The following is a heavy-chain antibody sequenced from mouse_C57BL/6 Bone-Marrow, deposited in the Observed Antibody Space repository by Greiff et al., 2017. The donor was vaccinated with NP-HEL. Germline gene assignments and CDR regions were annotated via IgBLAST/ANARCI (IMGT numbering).Heavy chain of an antibody. CDR2: IRSKSNNYAT. D-gene: IGHD2-4*01. Sequence: EVQRVESGGGLVQPKGSLKLSCAASGFSFNTYAMNWVRQAPGKGLEWVARIRSKSNNYATYYADSVKDRFTISRDDSESMLYLQMNNLKTEDTAMYYCVRQGNYDYGVAWFAYWGQGTLVTVSA. CDR1: GFSFNTYA. CDR3: VRQGNYDYGVAWFAY. J-gene: IGHJ3*01. V-gene: IGHV10-1*01.